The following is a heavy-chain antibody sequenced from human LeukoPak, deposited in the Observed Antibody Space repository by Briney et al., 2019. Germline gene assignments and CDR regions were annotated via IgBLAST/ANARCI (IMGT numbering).Heavy chain of an antibody. V-gene: IGHV3-33*01. CDR1: GFTFSSYG. CDR2: IWYGGSNK. CDR3: ARDDSSGYYSLDY. Sequence: GGSLRLSCAASGFTFSSYGMHWVRQAPGKGLEWVAVIWYGGSNKYYADSVKGRFTISRDNSKNTLYLQMNSLRAEDTAVYYCARDDSSGYYSLDYWGQGTLVTVSS. D-gene: IGHD3-22*01. J-gene: IGHJ4*02.